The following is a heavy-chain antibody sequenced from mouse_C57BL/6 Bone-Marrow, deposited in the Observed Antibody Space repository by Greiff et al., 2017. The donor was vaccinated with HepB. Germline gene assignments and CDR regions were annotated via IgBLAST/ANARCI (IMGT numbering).Heavy chain of an antibody. J-gene: IGHJ4*01. Sequence: QVQLKESGAELVRPGTSVKVSCKASGYAFTNYLIEWVKQRPGQGLEWIGVINPGSGGTNYNEKFKGKATLTADKSSSTAYMQLSSLTSEDSAVYFCARRRYDYDPGGYAMDYWGQGTSVTVSS. CDR2: INPGSGGT. D-gene: IGHD2-4*01. CDR1: GYAFTNYL. CDR3: ARRRYDYDPGGYAMDY. V-gene: IGHV1-54*01.